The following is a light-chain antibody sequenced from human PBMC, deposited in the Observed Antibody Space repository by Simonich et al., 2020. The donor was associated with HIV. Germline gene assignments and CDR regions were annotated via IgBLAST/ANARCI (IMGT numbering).Light chain of an antibody. CDR1: SSDIGAYNY. CDR3: SSYTSSSTVI. J-gene: IGLJ2*01. Sequence: QSALTQPASVSGSPGQSITISCTGSSSDIGAYNYVSWYQQHPVKAPELMIYDVSNRPSGVSYRFSASKSGNTASLTISGLRAEDDADYYCSSYTSSSTVIFGGGTKLTVL. V-gene: IGLV2-14*03. CDR2: DVS.